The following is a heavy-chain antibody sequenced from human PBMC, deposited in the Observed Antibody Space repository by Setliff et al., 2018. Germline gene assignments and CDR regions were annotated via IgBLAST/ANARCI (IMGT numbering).Heavy chain of an antibody. D-gene: IGHD3-3*01. CDR2: IYYSGST. CDR1: GGSISSSSYY. Sequence: PSETLSLTCTVSGGSISSSSYYWGWIRQSPGKGLEWIGSIYYSGSTYYNPSLKSRVTISVDTSKNQSSLKLSSVTAADTAVYYCARDRITIFGVVIPFDYWGQGTLVTVSS. V-gene: IGHV4-39*07. CDR3: ARDRITIFGVVIPFDY. J-gene: IGHJ4*02.